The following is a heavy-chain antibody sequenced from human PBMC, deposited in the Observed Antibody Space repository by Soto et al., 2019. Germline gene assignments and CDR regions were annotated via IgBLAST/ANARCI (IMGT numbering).Heavy chain of an antibody. CDR1: GGTFNTYT. D-gene: IGHD2-21*01. CDR2: FIPILDMA. J-gene: IGHJ4*02. Sequence: QVQVVQSGAEVKKPESSVKVSCKPSGGTFNTYTVNWVRLAPGHGREWMGRFIPILDMANYEQKFQDRVTITADRSTFTAYVELNSLTSDATAVYYCAITYCRDNSCPRDFDFWGPGTRVTVSS. CDR3: AITYCRDNSCPRDFDF. V-gene: IGHV1-69*02.